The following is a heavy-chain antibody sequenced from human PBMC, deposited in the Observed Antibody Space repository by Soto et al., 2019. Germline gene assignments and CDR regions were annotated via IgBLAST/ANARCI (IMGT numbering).Heavy chain of an antibody. CDR1: GGSISSSY. V-gene: IGHV4-59*01. J-gene: IGHJ5*02. Sequence: ASETLSLTCSVSGGSISSSYWSWIRQPPGKGLEWIGYIYYSGSTNYNPSLKSRVTISLDTSKNQFSLKVSSVTAADTAVYYCARGYDWFDPWGQGTLVTVSS. CDR2: IYYSGST. D-gene: IGHD5-12*01. CDR3: ARGYDWFDP.